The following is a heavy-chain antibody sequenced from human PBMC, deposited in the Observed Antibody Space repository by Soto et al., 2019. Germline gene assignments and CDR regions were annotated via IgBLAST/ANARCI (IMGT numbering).Heavy chain of an antibody. CDR1: GFTFSSYA. J-gene: IGHJ4*02. D-gene: IGHD3-16*02. CDR2: ISGGGGST. V-gene: IGHV3-23*01. CDR3: AKDANYDYVRGSYRIDY. Sequence: GGSLRLSCAASGFTFSSYAMSWVRQAPGKGLEWVSSISGGGGSTYYADSVKGRFTISRDNSKNTLYLQMNSLRAEDTDVYHCAKDANYDYVRGSYRIDYWGQGTRVTVSS.